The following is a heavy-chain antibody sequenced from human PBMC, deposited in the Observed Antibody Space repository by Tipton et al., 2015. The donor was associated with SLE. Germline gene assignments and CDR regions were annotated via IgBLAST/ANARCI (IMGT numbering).Heavy chain of an antibody. V-gene: IGHV4-61*09. CDR3: ARAGAKYSSSWLDY. J-gene: IGHJ4*02. CDR1: GGSISSGSYY. CDR2: IYTSGST. Sequence: TLSLTCTVSGGSISSGSYYWSWIRQPAGKGLERIGHIYTSGSTNYNPSLKSRVTISVDTSKNQFSLKLSSVTAADTAVYYCARAGAKYSSSWLDYWGQGTLVTVSS. D-gene: IGHD6-13*01.